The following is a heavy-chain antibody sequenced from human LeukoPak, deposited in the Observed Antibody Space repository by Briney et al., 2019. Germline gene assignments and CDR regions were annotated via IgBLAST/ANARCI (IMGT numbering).Heavy chain of an antibody. CDR2: IYTSGST. J-gene: IGHJ6*03. Sequence: SETLTLTCTVSGGSISSYYWSWIRQPAGKGLEWIGRIYTSGSTNYNPSLKSRVTMSVDTSKNQFSLKLSSVTAADTAVYYCARETTVTIFGSPWYYYYMDVWGKGTTATVSS. V-gene: IGHV4-4*07. CDR1: GGSISSYY. CDR3: ARETTVTIFGSPWYYYYMDV. D-gene: IGHD3-3*01.